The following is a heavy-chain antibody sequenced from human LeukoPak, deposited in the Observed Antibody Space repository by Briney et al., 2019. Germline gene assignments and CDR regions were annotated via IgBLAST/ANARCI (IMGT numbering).Heavy chain of an antibody. J-gene: IGHJ6*03. Sequence: SQTLSLTCSVSGDSISIGDYRWSWIRQSPGKDLDWIGYIYYIGTAYYNPSLRSRVALSADTSKNQFSLKLNSVTVADSAVYFCARARGDSPRIYYYMDVWGKGTTVTVSS. D-gene: IGHD3-16*01. CDR3: ARARGDSPRIYYYMDV. CDR1: GDSISIGDYR. CDR2: IYYIGTA. V-gene: IGHV4-30-4*01.